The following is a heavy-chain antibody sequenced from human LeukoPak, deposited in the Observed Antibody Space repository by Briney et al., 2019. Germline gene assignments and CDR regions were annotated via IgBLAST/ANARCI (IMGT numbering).Heavy chain of an antibody. J-gene: IGHJ4*02. CDR3: ARGFWWELPDY. V-gene: IGHV1-18*04. CDR1: GYTFTASQ. CDR2: ISAYNGNT. D-gene: IGHD1-26*01. Sequence: ASVKVSCKASGYTFTASQMHWVRQAPGQGLEWMGWISAYNGNTNYAQKLQGRVTMTTDTSTSTAYMELRSLRSDDTAVYYCARGFWWELPDYWGQGTLVTVSS.